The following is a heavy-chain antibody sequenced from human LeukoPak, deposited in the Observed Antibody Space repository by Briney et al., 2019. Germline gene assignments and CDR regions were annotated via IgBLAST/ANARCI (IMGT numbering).Heavy chain of an antibody. V-gene: IGHV3-30*02. J-gene: IGHJ4*02. D-gene: IGHD1-14*01. CDR1: GFTFRNSG. CDR3: AKDVNTGGDYFDY. CDR2: IRYDGSIQ. Sequence: GGSLRLSCAASGFTFRNSGMHWVRQALGKGLEWVAFIRYDGSIQYYADSVKGRFTISRDNPKNTLYLQMNSLRAEDTAVYYCAKDVNTGGDYFDYWGQGTLVSVSS.